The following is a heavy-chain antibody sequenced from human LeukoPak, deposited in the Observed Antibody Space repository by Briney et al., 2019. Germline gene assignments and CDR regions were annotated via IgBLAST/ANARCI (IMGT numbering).Heavy chain of an antibody. CDR1: GYTLTELS. Sequence: ASVTVSCKVSGYTLTELSMHWVRQAPGKGLEWMGGFDPEDGETIYAQKFQGRVTMTEDTSTDTAYMELSSLRSEDTAVYCCATPREDTAMVYFDYWGQGTLVTVSS. CDR2: FDPEDGET. CDR3: ATPREDTAMVYFDY. D-gene: IGHD5-18*01. J-gene: IGHJ4*02. V-gene: IGHV1-24*01.